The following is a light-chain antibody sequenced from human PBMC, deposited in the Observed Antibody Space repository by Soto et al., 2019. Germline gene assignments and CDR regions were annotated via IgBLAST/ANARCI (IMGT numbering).Light chain of an antibody. CDR2: GAS. CDR1: QTVNRN. CDR3: QQYKNWPPIT. Sequence: EIVMTQSPATLSVSPGGRATLSCRASQTVNRNYLGWYQQKPGQSPRLLIYGASTRATGIPARFSGSGSGTEFILTISSLQSEDFAVYCCQQYKNWPPITFGQGTRLEIK. V-gene: IGKV3-15*01. J-gene: IGKJ5*01.